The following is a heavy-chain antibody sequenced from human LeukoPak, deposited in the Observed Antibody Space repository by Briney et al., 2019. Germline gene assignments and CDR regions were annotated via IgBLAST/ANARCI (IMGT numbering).Heavy chain of an antibody. CDR2: IYYSGST. V-gene: IGHV4-59*01. D-gene: IGHD1-1*01. CDR1: GGSISSYY. Sequence: SETLSLTCTVSGGSISSYYWSWIRQPPGKGLEWIGYIYYSGSTNYNPSLKSRVTISVDTSKNQFSLKLSSVTAADTAVYYCARAPNWNFFDYWGQGTLVTVSS. J-gene: IGHJ4*02. CDR3: ARAPNWNFFDY.